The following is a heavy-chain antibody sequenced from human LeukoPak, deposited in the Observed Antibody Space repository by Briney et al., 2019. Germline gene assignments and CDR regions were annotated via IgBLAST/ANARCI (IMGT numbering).Heavy chain of an antibody. CDR1: GFAFSSYA. CDR3: AKDWKFYYVSGSFFPDN. D-gene: IGHD3-10*01. V-gene: IGHV3-30-3*01. J-gene: IGHJ4*02. CDR2: ISHDGSKK. Sequence: GRSLRLSCAASGFAFSSYAAHWVRQAPGKGLECVAVISHDGSKKYYADFVKGRFTISRDNSKNTLYLHMNSLIPEDTAVYFCAKDWKFYYVSGSFFPDNWGQGTLVTVSS.